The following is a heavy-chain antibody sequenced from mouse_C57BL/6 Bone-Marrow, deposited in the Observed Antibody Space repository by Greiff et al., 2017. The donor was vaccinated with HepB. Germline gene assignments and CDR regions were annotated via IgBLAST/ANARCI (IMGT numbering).Heavy chain of an antibody. Sequence: EVKLVESGGGLVKPGGSLKLSCAASGFTFSSYTMSWVRQTPEKRLVWVATISGGGGNTYYPDSVKGRFTISRDNAKNTLYLQMSSLRSEDTALYYCARHGAFDYWGQGTTLTVSS. CDR1: GFTFSSYT. V-gene: IGHV5-9*01. J-gene: IGHJ2*01. CDR2: ISGGGGNT. CDR3: ARHGAFDY.